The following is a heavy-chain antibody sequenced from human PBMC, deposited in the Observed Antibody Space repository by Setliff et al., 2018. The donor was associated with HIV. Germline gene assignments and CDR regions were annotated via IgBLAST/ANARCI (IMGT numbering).Heavy chain of an antibody. D-gene: IGHD6-19*01. Sequence: SETLSLTCTVSGVPTSASTYYWGWIRQPPGKGLDWIGYISYSGKTYYNPSLKSRVTISVDTSKNQFSLKLSSVTAADTAVYYCARLTSGWFFAYWGQGTLVTVSS. V-gene: IGHV4-39*01. J-gene: IGHJ4*02. CDR1: GVPTSASTYY. CDR3: ARLTSGWFFAY. CDR2: ISYSGKT.